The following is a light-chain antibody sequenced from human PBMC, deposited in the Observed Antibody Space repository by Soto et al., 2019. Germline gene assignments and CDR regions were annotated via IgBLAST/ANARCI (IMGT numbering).Light chain of an antibody. CDR2: EVV. Sequence: QSVLTKPPSASGSPGQSVTISCTGTKSDIGVYDFVSWYQHHPGKAPRLIIYEVVQRPSGVPGRFSGSKSGNTASLTVSGLQAADEADYFCKSYAGSNTYVFGSGTKVTVL. CDR1: KSDIGVYDF. V-gene: IGLV2-8*01. J-gene: IGLJ1*01. CDR3: KSYAGSNTYV.